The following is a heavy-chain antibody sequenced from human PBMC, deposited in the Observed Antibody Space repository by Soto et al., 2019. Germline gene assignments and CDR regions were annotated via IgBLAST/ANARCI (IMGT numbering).Heavy chain of an antibody. CDR1: GGSISSYY. D-gene: IGHD3-16*02. Sequence: SETLSLTCTVSGGSISSYYWSWIRQPPGKGLEWIGFIYYSGSTNYNPSLKSRVTISVDTSKNQFSLKLSSVTAADTAVYYCARVTHDPYDYVWGSYRSGQYYFDYWGQGTLVTVSS. V-gene: IGHV4-59*01. CDR2: IYYSGST. CDR3: ARVTHDPYDYVWGSYRSGQYYFDY. J-gene: IGHJ4*02.